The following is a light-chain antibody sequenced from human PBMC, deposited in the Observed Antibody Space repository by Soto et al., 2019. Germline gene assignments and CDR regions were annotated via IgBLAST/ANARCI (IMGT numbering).Light chain of an antibody. CDR3: QQYCSSPPYS. V-gene: IGKV3-20*01. J-gene: IGKJ2*03. Sequence: DIVLTQSPGTLSLSPGERATLSCRSSQSVSRRYLAWYQQKPGQAPRLLIYGASSRATGIPDRFSGSWSGTDFALTISRLEPENLAVYYCQQYCSSPPYSCGQGTNLEIK. CDR1: QSVSRRY. CDR2: GAS.